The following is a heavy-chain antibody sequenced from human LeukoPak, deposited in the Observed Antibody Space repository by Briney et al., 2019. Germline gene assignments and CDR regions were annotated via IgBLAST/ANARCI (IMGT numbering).Heavy chain of an antibody. Sequence: EASVKVSCKASGYTFTDYYIHWVRQAPGQGLEWMGWINPNSGGTNYAQKFQGRVTMTRDTSISTAYMELSRLTSDDSAVFYCARTCPYCGGDRPDYWGQGTLVTVSS. CDR2: INPNSGGT. V-gene: IGHV1-2*02. J-gene: IGHJ4*02. CDR1: GYTFTDYY. CDR3: ARTCPYCGGDRPDY. D-gene: IGHD2-21*02.